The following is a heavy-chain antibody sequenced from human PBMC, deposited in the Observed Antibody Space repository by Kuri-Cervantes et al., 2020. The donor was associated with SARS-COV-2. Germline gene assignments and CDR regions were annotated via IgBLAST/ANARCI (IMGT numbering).Heavy chain of an antibody. V-gene: IGHV4-61*02. CDR2: IYTSGST. D-gene: IGHD3-3*01. J-gene: IGHJ4*02. CDR3: ARGSNYDFWSGYSTFDY. CDR1: GGSISSGSYY. Sequence: SETLSLTCTVSGGSISSGSYYWSWIRQPAGKGLEWIGRIYTSGSTNYNPSLKSRVTISVDTSKNQFSLKLSSVTAADTAVYYCARGSNYDFWSGYSTFDYWGQGTLVTVSS.